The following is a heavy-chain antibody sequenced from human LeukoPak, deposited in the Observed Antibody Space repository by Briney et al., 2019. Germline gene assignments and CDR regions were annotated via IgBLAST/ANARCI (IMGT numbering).Heavy chain of an antibody. CDR1: GFTFSSYA. Sequence: PGGSLRLSCAASGFTFSSYAMSWIRQAPGKGLEWVSYISSSGTTIYYADSVKGRFTISRDNAKNSLYLQMNSLRAEDTAVYYCATGGGYGSGSLYYFDSWGQGTLVTVSS. J-gene: IGHJ4*02. CDR3: ATGGGYGSGSLYYFDS. CDR2: ISSSGTTI. D-gene: IGHD3-10*01. V-gene: IGHV3-11*01.